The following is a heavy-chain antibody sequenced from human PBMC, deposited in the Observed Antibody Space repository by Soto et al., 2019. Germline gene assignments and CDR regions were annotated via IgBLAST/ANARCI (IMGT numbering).Heavy chain of an antibody. V-gene: IGHV4-30-4*01. Sequence: QVQLQESGPGLVKPSQTLSLTCTVSGGSISSGDYYWRWIRQPPGKGLEWIGYIYYSGSTYYNPSLKRRVTISVDTSKNQFSLKLSSVTAADTAVYYCAREPTLYGDHRYFDLWGRGTLVTVSS. J-gene: IGHJ2*01. CDR2: IYYSGST. D-gene: IGHD4-17*01. CDR3: AREPTLYGDHRYFDL. CDR1: GGSISSGDYY.